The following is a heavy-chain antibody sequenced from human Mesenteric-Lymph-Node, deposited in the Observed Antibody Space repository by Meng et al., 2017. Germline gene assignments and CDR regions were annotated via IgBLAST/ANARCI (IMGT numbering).Heavy chain of an antibody. J-gene: IGHJ4*02. D-gene: IGHD1-26*01. V-gene: IGHV3-23*01. CDR3: AKDFSVGALIFDY. Sequence: GESLKISCAASGLTFSSYAMSWVRQAPGKGLEWVSAISGSGGSTYYADSVKGRFTISRDNSKNTLYLQMNSLRAEDTAVYYCAKDFSVGALIFDYWGQGTLVTVSS. CDR1: GLTFSSYA. CDR2: ISGSGGST.